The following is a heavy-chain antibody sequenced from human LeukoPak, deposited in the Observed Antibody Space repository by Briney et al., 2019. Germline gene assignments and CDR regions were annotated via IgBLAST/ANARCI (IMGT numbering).Heavy chain of an antibody. J-gene: IGHJ5*02. D-gene: IGHD2-2*01. Sequence: SQTLSLTCAISGDSFSSNSVTWNWIRQSPSRGLEWLGRTYYRSTWYNDYTVSVRGRITVNPDTSKNQFSLHLNSVTPEDTAVYYCARRLTQYDCFDPWGQGILVTVSS. CDR2: TYYRSTWYN. V-gene: IGHV6-1*01. CDR1: GDSFSSNSVT. CDR3: ARRLTQYDCFDP.